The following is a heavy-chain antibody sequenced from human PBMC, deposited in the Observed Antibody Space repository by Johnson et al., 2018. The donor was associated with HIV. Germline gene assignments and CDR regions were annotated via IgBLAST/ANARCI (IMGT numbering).Heavy chain of an antibody. CDR3: ARGMYGDAFDI. D-gene: IGHD2-8*01. J-gene: IGHJ3*02. Sequence: VRLVESGGGLVQPGGSLRLSCAASGFSVSNNYMNWVRQAPGKGLEWVSAISDSGSTYYADSVKGRFTISRDNSKNTLYLQMNSLRAEDTAVYYCARGMYGDAFDIWGQGTMVTVSS. CDR1: GFSVSNNY. V-gene: IGHV3-66*01. CDR2: ISDSGST.